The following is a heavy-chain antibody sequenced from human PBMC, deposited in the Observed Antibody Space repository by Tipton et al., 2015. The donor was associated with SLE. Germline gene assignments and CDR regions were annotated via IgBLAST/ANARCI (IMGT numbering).Heavy chain of an antibody. CDR1: GYTFTSYD. J-gene: IGHJ3*02. D-gene: IGHD1-1*01. CDR2: ISTYTGDT. Sequence: QSGAEVKKPGASVKVPCKASGYTFTSYDISWVRQAPGQGLEWMGWISTYTGDTNYAQKLQGRVIMTTDTSSSTAYMELRSLRSDDTAVYYCAERYDTFDIWGQGTMVTVSS. V-gene: IGHV1-18*01. CDR3: AERYDTFDI.